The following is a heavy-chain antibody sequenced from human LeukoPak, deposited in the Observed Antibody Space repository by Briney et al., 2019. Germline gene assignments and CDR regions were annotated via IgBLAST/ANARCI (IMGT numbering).Heavy chain of an antibody. CDR2: FDPEDGET. CDR1: GYTLTELS. Sequence: ASVKVSCKVSGYTLTELSMHWVRQAPGKGLEWMGGFDPEDGETIYAQKFQGRVTMTEDTSTDTAYMELSSLKSEDTAVYYCATVFRYSGHDWYFDLWGRGTLVTVSS. V-gene: IGHV1-24*01. J-gene: IGHJ2*01. CDR3: ATVFRYSGHDWYFDL. D-gene: IGHD1-26*01.